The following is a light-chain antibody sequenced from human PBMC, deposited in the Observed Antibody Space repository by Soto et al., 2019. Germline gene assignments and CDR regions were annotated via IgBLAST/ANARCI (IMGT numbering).Light chain of an antibody. J-gene: IGKJ1*01. V-gene: IGKV3-15*01. CDR3: QQYNKWPPWT. CDR2: GAS. CDR1: ESVSTN. Sequence: EIEMTQSPATLSLAPGERVTLSCRASESVSTNLAWYQQKAGQAPRLLIYGASTRATGIPARFSGSGSGTEFTLTISGLQSDDFAVYFCQQYNKWPPWTFGHGTKVDIK.